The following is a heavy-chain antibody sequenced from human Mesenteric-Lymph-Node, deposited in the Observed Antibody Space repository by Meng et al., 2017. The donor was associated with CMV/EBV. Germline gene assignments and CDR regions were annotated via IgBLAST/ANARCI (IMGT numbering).Heavy chain of an antibody. J-gene: IGHJ3*01. V-gene: IGHV3-30*02. CDR2: IRYDGSNN. CDR3: AKDLVVMEWELPTRLEN. CDR1: GFTFSSDR. Sequence: CCAASGFTFSSDRMHWLRPASGRRLERGAFIRYDGSNNYYADSVKSRFTISRDNSKNTLFLQMNSLVADDTAVYYCAKDLVVMEWELPTRLENWGQGTMVTVSS. D-gene: IGHD1-26*01.